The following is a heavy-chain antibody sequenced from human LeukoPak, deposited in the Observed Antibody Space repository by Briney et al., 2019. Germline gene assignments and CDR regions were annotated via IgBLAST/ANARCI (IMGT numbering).Heavy chain of an antibody. CDR1: GGTFSSYA. J-gene: IGHJ4*02. V-gene: IGHV1-69*06. D-gene: IGHD6-19*01. Sequence: ASVKVSCKASGGTFSSYAISWVRQAPGQGLEWMGGIIPIFGTANYAQKFQGRVTITAGKSTSTAYMELSSLRSEDTAVYYCASAVAGSVMDYWGQGTPVTVSS. CDR2: IIPIFGTA. CDR3: ASAVAGSVMDY.